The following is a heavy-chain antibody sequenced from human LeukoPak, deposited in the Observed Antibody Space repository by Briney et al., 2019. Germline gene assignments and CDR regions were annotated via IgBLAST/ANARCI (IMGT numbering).Heavy chain of an antibody. CDR2: IYSGGST. V-gene: IGHV3-53*01. CDR1: GFTVSTIY. CDR3: AREVYGSGNHFDY. D-gene: IGHD3-10*01. J-gene: IGHJ4*02. Sequence: GGSLRLSCAASGFTVSTIYMSWVRQAPGKGLEWVSVIYSGGSTYYADSVKGRFTISRDNSKNTVYLQMNSLRAEDTAVHYCAREVYGSGNHFDYWGQGTLVTVSS.